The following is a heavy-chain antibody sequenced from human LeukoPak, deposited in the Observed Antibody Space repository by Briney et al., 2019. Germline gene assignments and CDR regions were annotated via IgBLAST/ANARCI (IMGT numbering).Heavy chain of an antibody. CDR1: GFTFTSSA. V-gene: IGHV1-58*02. CDR2: IVVGSGNT. CDR3: AADRCSGGSCHSWFDP. D-gene: IGHD2-15*01. Sequence: SVKVSCKASGFTFTSSAMQWVRQARGQRLEWIGWIVVGSGNTNYAQKFQERVTITRDMSTSTAYMELSSLRSEDTAVYYCAADRCSGGSCHSWFDPWGQGTLVTVSS. J-gene: IGHJ5*02.